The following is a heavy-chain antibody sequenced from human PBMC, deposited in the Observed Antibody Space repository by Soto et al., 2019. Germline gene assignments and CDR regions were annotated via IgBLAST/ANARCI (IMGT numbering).Heavy chain of an antibody. CDR1: GFTFSSYA. Sequence: PGGSLRLSCAASGFTFSSYAMSWVRQAPGKGLEWVSAISGSGGSTYYADSVKGRFTISRDNSKNTLYLQMNSLRAEDTAVYYCAKYQDYYYYYGMDVWGQGTTVTVSS. V-gene: IGHV3-23*01. J-gene: IGHJ6*02. CDR3: AKYQDYYYYYGMDV. CDR2: ISGSGGST.